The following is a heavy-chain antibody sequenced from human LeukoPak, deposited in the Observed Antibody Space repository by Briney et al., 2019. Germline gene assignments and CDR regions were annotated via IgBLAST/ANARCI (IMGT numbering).Heavy chain of an antibody. D-gene: IGHD5-18*01. V-gene: IGHV1-58*02. J-gene: IGHJ4*02. CDR3: AAWNVDTAMDPGVY. CDR1: GFTFTSSA. CDR2: IVVGSGNT. Sequence: SVKVSCKASGFTFTSSAMQWLRQARGQRLEWIGWIVVGSGNTNYAQKFQERVTITRDMSTSTAYMELSSLRSEDTAVYYCAAWNVDTAMDPGVYWGQGTLVTVSS.